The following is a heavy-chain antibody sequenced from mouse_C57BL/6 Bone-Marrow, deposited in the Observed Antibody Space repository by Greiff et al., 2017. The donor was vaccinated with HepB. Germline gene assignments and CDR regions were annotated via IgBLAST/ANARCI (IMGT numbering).Heavy chain of an antibody. Sequence: QVQLQQSGPELVKPGASVKISCKASGYSFTSYYIHWVKQRPGQGLEWIGWIYPGSGNTKYNEKFKGKATLTADTSSSTAYMQLSSLTSEDSAVYYCARIETYYYGSSYMGAMDYWGQGTSVTVSS. J-gene: IGHJ4*01. V-gene: IGHV1-66*01. D-gene: IGHD1-1*01. CDR3: ARIETYYYGSSYMGAMDY. CDR2: IYPGSGNT. CDR1: GYSFTSYY.